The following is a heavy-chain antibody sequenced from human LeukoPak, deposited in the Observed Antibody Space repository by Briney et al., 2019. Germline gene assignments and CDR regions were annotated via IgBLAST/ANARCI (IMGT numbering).Heavy chain of an antibody. Sequence: ASVTVSCKASGYTFTIYGISWVRPAPGQGLEWMGWISAYNGNTNYAQKLQGRVTMTTDTSTSTAYMELRSLRSDDTAVYYCARAHGYDSSGYSEAYFDYWGQGTLVTVSS. CDR1: GYTFTIYG. CDR2: ISAYNGNT. J-gene: IGHJ4*02. V-gene: IGHV1-18*01. D-gene: IGHD3-22*01. CDR3: ARAHGYDSSGYSEAYFDY.